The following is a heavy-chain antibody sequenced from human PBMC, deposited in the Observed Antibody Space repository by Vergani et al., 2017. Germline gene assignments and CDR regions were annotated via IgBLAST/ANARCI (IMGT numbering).Heavy chain of an antibody. Sequence: EVQLVESGGGLVQPGGSLRLSCAASGFTFSSYWMHWVRQAPGKGLVWVSSISSSSSYIYYADSVKGRFTISRDNAKNSLYLQMNSLRAEDTAVYYCARVSRYFDWLLYLDYWGQGTLVTVSS. V-gene: IGHV3-21*01. CDR1: GFTFSSYW. D-gene: IGHD3-9*01. J-gene: IGHJ4*02. CDR3: ARVSRYFDWLLYLDY. CDR2: ISSSSSYI.